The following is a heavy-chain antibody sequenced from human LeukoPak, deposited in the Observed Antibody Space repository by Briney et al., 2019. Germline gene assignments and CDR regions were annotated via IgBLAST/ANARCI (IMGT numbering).Heavy chain of an antibody. V-gene: IGHV3-9*01. CDR1: GFTFDDYA. J-gene: IGHJ4*02. Sequence: GGSLRLSCAASGFTFDDYAMHWVRQAPGKGLEWVSGISWNSGSIGYADSVKGRFTISRDNAKNSLYLQMNSLRAEDTALYYCAKEYSGYGMGYWGQGTLVTVSS. D-gene: IGHD5-12*01. CDR3: AKEYSGYGMGY. CDR2: ISWNSGSI.